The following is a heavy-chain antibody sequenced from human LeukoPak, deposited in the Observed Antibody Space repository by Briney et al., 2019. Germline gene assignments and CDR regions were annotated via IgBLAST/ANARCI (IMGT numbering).Heavy chain of an antibody. CDR1: GFTFSSYA. CDR2: ISYDGSNK. V-gene: IGHV3-30-3*01. Sequence: PGGSLRLSCAASGFTFSSYAMHWVRQAPGKGLEWVAVISYDGSNKYYADSVKGRFTISRDNSKNTLYLQMNSLRAEDTAVYYCARDRGYSYGFNWFDPWGQGTLVTVSS. J-gene: IGHJ5*02. CDR3: ARDRGYSYGFNWFDP. D-gene: IGHD5-18*01.